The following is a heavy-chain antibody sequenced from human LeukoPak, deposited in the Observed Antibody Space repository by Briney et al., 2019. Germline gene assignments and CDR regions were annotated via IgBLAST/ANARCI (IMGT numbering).Heavy chain of an antibody. Sequence: SETLSLTCTVSGGSISSGTYYWSWIRQPAGKGLEWIGRIYTSGSTNYNPPLKSRVTISVDTSKNQFSLKLSSVTAADTAVYYCARGLAAAGMTVDYWGQGTLVTVSS. CDR1: GGSISSGTYY. CDR2: IYTSGST. J-gene: IGHJ4*02. V-gene: IGHV4-61*02. CDR3: ARGLAAAGMTVDY. D-gene: IGHD6-13*01.